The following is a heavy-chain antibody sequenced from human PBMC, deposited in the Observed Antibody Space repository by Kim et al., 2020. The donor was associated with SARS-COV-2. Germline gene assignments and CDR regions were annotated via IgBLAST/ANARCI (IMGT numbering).Heavy chain of an antibody. D-gene: IGHD3-10*01. CDR3: ARDLSLGRPGGFDY. V-gene: IGHV3-21*01. CDR2: ISRFSDYI. J-gene: IGHJ4*02. CDR1: EFTFSRYS. Sequence: GGSLRLSCAASEFTFSRYSMNWVRQAPGKGLEWVSTISRFSDYIYYADSVEGRFTISRDNAKNSVYLQMNSLRVDDTAMYYCARDLSLGRPGGFDYWGQG.